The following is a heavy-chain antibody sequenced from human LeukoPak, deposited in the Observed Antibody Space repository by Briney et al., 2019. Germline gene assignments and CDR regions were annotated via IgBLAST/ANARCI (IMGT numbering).Heavy chain of an antibody. CDR3: TTDYFGSGNF. J-gene: IGHJ4*02. Sequence: PGGSPRLSCAASGFTFSSYEMNWVRQAPGKGLEWVGRIKSKTDGATTDYAAPVKGRFTISRDDSKNTLYLQMNSLKTEDTAVYYCTTDYFGSGNFWGQGTLVTASS. V-gene: IGHV3-15*01. CDR2: IKSKTDGATT. D-gene: IGHD3-10*01. CDR1: GFTFSSYE.